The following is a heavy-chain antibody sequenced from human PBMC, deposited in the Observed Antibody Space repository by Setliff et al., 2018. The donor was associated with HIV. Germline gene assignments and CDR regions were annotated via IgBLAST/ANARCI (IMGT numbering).Heavy chain of an antibody. Sequence: WASVKVSCKASGYTFTSYYMHWVRQAPGQGLEWMGIINPSGGSTSYAQKFQGRVTMTRDTSTSTVYMELSSLRSEDTAVYYCARNSIRNYYDSSGYYGGAFDIWGQGTMVTVSS. D-gene: IGHD3-22*01. J-gene: IGHJ3*02. CDR3: ARNSIRNYYDSSGYYGGAFDI. CDR2: INPSGGST. V-gene: IGHV1-46*01. CDR1: GYTFTSYY.